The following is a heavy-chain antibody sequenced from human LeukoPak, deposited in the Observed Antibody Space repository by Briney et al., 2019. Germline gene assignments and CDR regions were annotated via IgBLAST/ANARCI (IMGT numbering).Heavy chain of an antibody. CDR1: GFMFGSYA. J-gene: IGHJ6*02. CDR3: AIGGSGYYYDNGMDV. V-gene: IGHV3-23*01. D-gene: IGHD3-3*01. Sequence: GGSLRLSCAASGFMFGSYAMSWVPHAPGQGPEWVSDISGSGDRTNKADSVKGQFTISRDNSKNPLYLQMNSLRAEDTAVYYCAIGGSGYYYDNGMDVWGQGTTVTVSS. CDR2: ISGSGDRT.